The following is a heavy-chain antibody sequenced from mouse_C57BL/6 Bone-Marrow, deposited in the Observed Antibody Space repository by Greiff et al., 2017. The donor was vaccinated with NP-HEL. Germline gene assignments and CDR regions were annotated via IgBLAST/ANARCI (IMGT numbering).Heavy chain of an antibody. CDR1: GFNIKDDY. V-gene: IGHV14-4*01. J-gene: IGHJ3*01. CDR2: IDPENGDT. D-gene: IGHD1-1*02. Sequence: VQLQQSGAELVRPGASVKLSCTASGFNIKDDYMPWVKQRPEQGLEWIGWIDPENGDTEYASKFQGKATITADPSSNTAYLQLSSLTSEDTAVYYCTTDYGWFAYWGQGTLVTVSA. CDR3: TTDYGWFAY.